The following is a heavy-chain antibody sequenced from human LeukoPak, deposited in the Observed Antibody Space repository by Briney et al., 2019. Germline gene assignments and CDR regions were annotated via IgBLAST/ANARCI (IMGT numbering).Heavy chain of an antibody. J-gene: IGHJ4*02. Sequence: SETLSLTCTVSGGSIRSSIYYWGWIRQPPGKGLEWIGSIYYSGSTYYNPSLKSRVTISVDTSENQFSLKLSSVTAADTAVYYCARADSTQTFPFDSWGQGTLVTVSS. CDR2: IYYSGST. D-gene: IGHD2-2*01. CDR1: GGSIRSSIYY. V-gene: IGHV4-39*01. CDR3: ARADSTQTFPFDS.